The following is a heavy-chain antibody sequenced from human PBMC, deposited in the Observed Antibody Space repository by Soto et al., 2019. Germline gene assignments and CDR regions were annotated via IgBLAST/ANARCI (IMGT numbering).Heavy chain of an antibody. Sequence: SETLSLTCTVSGVSISSSNYYWAWIRQPPGKGLEFIGSIYYGGGTFYNPSLRSRVTIFVDTSKNQFSLILNSVSAADTAVYYCARLVGNSWLDHWGQGTLVTVSS. V-gene: IGHV4-39*01. J-gene: IGHJ5*02. CDR3: ARLVGNSWLDH. CDR1: GVSISSSNYY. CDR2: IYYGGGT.